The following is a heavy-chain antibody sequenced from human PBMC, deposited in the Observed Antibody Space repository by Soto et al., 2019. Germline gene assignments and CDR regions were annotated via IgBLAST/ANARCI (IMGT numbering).Heavy chain of an antibody. CDR3: ARGRYYYYGMDV. Sequence: PGGSLRRSCSGSGFTFSSYWMHWRRQTPGKGLVWVSRINTDGGSASYADSVKGRFTISRDNAKNTLYLQMNSLRAEDTAVYYCARGRYYYYGMDVWGQGTTVTVSS. J-gene: IGHJ6*02. V-gene: IGHV3-74*01. CDR2: INTDGGSA. CDR1: GFTFSSYW.